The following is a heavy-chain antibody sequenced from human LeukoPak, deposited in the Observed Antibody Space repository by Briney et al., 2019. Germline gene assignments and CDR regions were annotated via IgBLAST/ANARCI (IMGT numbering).Heavy chain of an antibody. Sequence: GGSLTLSCIGSGFTFVNYWTGGVRQAPGKGLEWVANMKLDGSERYYVDSVKGRFTISSDNAKNSLFLQMSSLRAEDTAVYYCARELSSGVYNRRDTFNIWGQGTMVTVSS. CDR2: MKLDGSER. J-gene: IGHJ3*02. CDR3: ARELSSGVYNRRDTFNI. D-gene: IGHD3-10*02. CDR1: GFTFVNYW. V-gene: IGHV3-7*01.